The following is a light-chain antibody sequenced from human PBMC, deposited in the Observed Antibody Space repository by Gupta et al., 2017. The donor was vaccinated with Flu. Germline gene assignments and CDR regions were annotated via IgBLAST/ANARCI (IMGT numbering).Light chain of an antibody. CDR1: QSISSY. J-gene: IGKJ4*01. V-gene: IGKV3-11*01. CDR3: QHRANWPLT. CDR2: DAS. Sequence: EIVLTQSPATLSLSPGERATLSCRASQSISSYLAWYQQKPGQAPRLLIYDASNRATGIPAKFSGSGSGTDFTLTISSLEPEDFAVYYCQHRANWPLTFGGGTKVEIK.